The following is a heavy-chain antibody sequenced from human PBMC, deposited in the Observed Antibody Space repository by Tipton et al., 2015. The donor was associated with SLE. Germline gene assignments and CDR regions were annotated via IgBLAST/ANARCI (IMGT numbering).Heavy chain of an antibody. V-gene: IGHV3-30*04. Sequence: SLRLSCAASGFTFRSYAMHWVRQAPVKGLEWVAVISYAGSNKYYADSVKGRFTISRDKSKNTLYLQLNSLRAENTAVYYCARAGEQLGYVDYWGQGSLVTVSS. D-gene: IGHD6-13*01. J-gene: IGHJ4*02. CDR1: GFTFRSYA. CDR2: ISYAGSNK. CDR3: ARAGEQLGYVDY.